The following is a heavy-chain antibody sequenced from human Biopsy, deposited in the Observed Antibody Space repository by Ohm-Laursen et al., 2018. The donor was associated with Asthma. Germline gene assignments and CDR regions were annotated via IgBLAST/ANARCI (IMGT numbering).Heavy chain of an antibody. CDR2: IKSKTDGGTT. Sequence: GSLRLSCAASGFTFSNYGMHWVRQAPGKGLEWVALIKSKTDGGTTDYAAPVKGRFSISRDDSKNTLYLQMNSLKTEDTAVYYCTTWFDSLDSWGQGTLVTVSP. D-gene: IGHD3-10*01. CDR1: GFTFSNYG. J-gene: IGHJ4*02. V-gene: IGHV3-15*01. CDR3: TTWFDSLDS.